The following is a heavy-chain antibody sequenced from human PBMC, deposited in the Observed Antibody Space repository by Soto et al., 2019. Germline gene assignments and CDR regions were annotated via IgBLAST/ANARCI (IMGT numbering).Heavy chain of an antibody. CDR2: IYHSGST. CDR1: GGSISSSNW. CDR3: ASAPLFYGMNV. V-gene: IGHV4-4*02. Sequence: QVQLQESGPGLVKPSGTLSLTCAVSGGSISSSNWWSWVRQPPGKGLEWIGEIYHSGSTNYNPSLKSRDTLSVDKTKNKFSLKMRSVTAADTEVYYCASAPLFYGMNVWGQGTTVTVSS. J-gene: IGHJ6*02.